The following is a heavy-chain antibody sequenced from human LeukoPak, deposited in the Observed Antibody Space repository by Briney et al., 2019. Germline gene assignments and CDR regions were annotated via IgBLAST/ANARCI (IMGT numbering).Heavy chain of an antibody. CDR1: GGSIGRHY. D-gene: IGHD3-10*01. J-gene: IGHJ4*02. CDR2: IYFSGKT. Sequence: SETLSLTCTVSGGSIGRHYWSWIRQPPGRRLEWIGYIYFSGKTNYNPSLKSRVTISVDTFKNQFFLNLTSVTAADTAFYYCARVRYGSGETFDYWGQGTLVTVSS. V-gene: IGHV4-59*11. CDR3: ARVRYGSGETFDY.